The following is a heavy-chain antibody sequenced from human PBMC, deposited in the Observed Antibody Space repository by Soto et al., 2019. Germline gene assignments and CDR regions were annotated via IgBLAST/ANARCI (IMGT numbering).Heavy chain of an antibody. Sequence: QINLIESGPTLVKPTQTLTLTCTFSGFSLSTSGAAVGWVRQPPGRALEWLALIYWDGDKRYNASLGNRLTITNDRSVNKVVLKLTNVDPANTATYDSAHRTTMTIFRLIIENVICFDTWGQGTRVSVSS. CDR3: AHRTTMTIFRLIIENVICFDT. V-gene: IGHV2-5*02. D-gene: IGHD3-3*01. CDR2: IYWDGDK. J-gene: IGHJ5*02. CDR1: GFSLSTSGAA.